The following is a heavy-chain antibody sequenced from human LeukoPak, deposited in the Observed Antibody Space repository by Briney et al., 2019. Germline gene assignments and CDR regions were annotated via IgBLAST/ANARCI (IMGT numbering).Heavy chain of an antibody. CDR3: AGGIVGATITEDAFDI. V-gene: IGHV1-2*02. Sequence: GASVKVSCKASGYTFTAYYMHWVRQAPGQGLEWMGWINPNSGGTNYAQKFQGRVTMTRDTSISTAYMELSRLRSDDTAVYYCAGGIVGATITEDAFDIWGQGTMVTVSS. D-gene: IGHD1-26*01. CDR1: GYTFTAYY. J-gene: IGHJ3*02. CDR2: INPNSGGT.